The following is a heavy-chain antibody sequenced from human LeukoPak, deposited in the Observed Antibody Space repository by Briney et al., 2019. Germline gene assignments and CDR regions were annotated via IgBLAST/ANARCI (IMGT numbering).Heavy chain of an antibody. V-gene: IGHV3-7*01. CDR1: GFTFSSHS. CDR3: ARDHPRAKYMDV. CDR2: IKQGGSET. J-gene: IGHJ6*03. Sequence: GGSLRLSCAASGFTFSSHSMRWVRQAPGKGLEWVANIKQGGSETYYVDSVKGRFTISRDNAKNSLFLQMNSLRAEDTAVYYCARDHPRAKYMDVWGKGTTVTVSS. D-gene: IGHD4/OR15-4a*01.